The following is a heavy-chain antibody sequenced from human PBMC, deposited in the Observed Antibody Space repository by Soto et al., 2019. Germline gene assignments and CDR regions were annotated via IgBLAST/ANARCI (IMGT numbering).Heavy chain of an antibody. D-gene: IGHD5-12*01. V-gene: IGHV1-69*13. CDR2: IIPIFGTA. J-gene: IGHJ6*02. CDR1: GGTFSSYA. Sequence: SVKVSCKASGGTFSSYAISWVRQAPGQGLEWMGGIIPIFGTANYAQKFQGRVTITAGESTSTAYMELSSLRSEDTAVYYCARVPGSGYDEMNYYYYGMDVWGQGTTVTVSS. CDR3: ARVPGSGYDEMNYYYYGMDV.